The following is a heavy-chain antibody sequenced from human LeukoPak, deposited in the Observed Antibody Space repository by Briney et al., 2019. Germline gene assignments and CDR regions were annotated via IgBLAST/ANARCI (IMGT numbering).Heavy chain of an antibody. J-gene: IGHJ3*02. D-gene: IGHD5-12*01. Sequence: GGSLRLSSEPPLFTLLTYVMRCGSQAPGKGLEWVANIKKDGSEMYYVHSVRGRFTISRDNAKSSLSLPSGYLQLYSLRVEDTAGDYWEKDFDPYEGLSIWVEGTMVTVSS. CDR1: LFTLLTYV. CDR2: IKKDGSEM. CDR3: EKDFDPYEGLSI. V-gene: IGHV3-7*05.